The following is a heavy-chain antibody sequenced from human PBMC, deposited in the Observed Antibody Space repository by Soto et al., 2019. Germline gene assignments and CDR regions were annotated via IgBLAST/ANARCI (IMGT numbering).Heavy chain of an antibody. D-gene: IGHD1-26*01. Sequence: PSETLSLTCTVSGDSMSGHYWTWIRQSPGKGLEWLGHVYYTGSTSYNPSLRSRLSISLDTSKNHFSLRLRSATAADTAVYFCARDRKGATTDYFYAMDVWGQGTTVTVSS. J-gene: IGHJ6*02. CDR2: VYYTGST. V-gene: IGHV4-59*11. CDR3: ARDRKGATTDYFYAMDV. CDR1: GDSMSGHY.